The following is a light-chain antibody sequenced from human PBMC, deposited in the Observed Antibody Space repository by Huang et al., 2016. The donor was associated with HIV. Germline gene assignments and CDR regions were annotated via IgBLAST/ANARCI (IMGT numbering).Light chain of an antibody. CDR1: HSVSSN. CDR3: QQYDNWPLT. Sequence: ERVMPQSPATLSVAPGERVTLSCRASHSVSSNLAGYQQKPGQAPRLLIHGASARATGIPARVRGSGSGTEFTLAISSRQSEDAGVYFCQQYDNWPLTFGQGTRLEIK. V-gene: IGKV3-15*01. CDR2: GAS. J-gene: IGKJ5*01.